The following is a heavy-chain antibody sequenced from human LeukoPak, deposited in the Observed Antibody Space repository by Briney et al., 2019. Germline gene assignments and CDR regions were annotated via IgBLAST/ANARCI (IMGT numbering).Heavy chain of an antibody. D-gene: IGHD1-14*01. J-gene: IGHJ4*02. Sequence: ETLSLTCTVSGYSISSGYYWGWVRQAPGKGLEWVSTISNSGGTTYYADSVKGRFTISRDDSENTLYLQMNSLRAEDTAVYYCAKATGYLLWGQGTLVTVSS. CDR1: GYSISSGYY. V-gene: IGHV3-23*01. CDR3: AKATGYLL. CDR2: ISNSGGTT.